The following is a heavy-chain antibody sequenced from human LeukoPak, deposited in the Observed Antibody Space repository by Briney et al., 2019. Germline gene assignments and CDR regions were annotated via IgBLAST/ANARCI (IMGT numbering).Heavy chain of an antibody. J-gene: IGHJ5*02. CDR3: ARHFDLIPELIRGVFDP. CDR2: IYYSGST. Sequence: SETLSLTCTVSGGSISSSSYYWGWIRQPPGKGLEWIGTIYYSGSTYYNPSLKSRVTISVDTSKNQFSLKLSSVTAADTAVYYCARHFDLIPELIRGVFDPWGQGTLVTVSS. D-gene: IGHD3-10*01. V-gene: IGHV4-39*01. CDR1: GGSISSSSYY.